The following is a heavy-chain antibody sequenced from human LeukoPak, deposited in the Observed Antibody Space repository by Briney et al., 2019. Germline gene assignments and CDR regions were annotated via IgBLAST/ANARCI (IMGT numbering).Heavy chain of an antibody. D-gene: IGHD4-17*01. Sequence: GGSLRLSCAASGFTFSTYAMSWVRQAPGKGLEWVSAISGSGGSTYYADSVKGRFTISRDNSKNTLYLQMNSLTADDTAVYYCAKGHSDYGTGFDLWGQGTLVTVPS. CDR3: AKGHSDYGTGFDL. CDR1: GFTFSTYA. V-gene: IGHV3-23*01. CDR2: ISGSGGST. J-gene: IGHJ4*02.